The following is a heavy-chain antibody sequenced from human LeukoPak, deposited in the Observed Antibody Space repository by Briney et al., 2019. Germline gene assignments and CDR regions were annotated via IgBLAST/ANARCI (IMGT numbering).Heavy chain of an antibody. CDR3: ARVDSSGYYAADY. D-gene: IGHD3-22*01. V-gene: IGHV4-34*01. CDR2: INHSGST. Sequence: SETLSLTCAVYGGSFSGYYWSWIRQPPGKGLEWIGEINHSGSTNYNPSLKSRVTISVDTSKNQFSLKLSSVTAADTAVYYCARVDSSGYYAADYWGQGTLVTVSS. CDR1: GGSFSGYY. J-gene: IGHJ4*02.